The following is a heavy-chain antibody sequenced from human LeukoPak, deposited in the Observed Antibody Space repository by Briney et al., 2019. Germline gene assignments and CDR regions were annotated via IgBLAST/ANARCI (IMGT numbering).Heavy chain of an antibody. CDR3: ASGRNEYDFWSGYSKPFDC. CDR1: GGTFSSYA. J-gene: IGHJ4*02. D-gene: IGHD3-3*01. Sequence: GSSVKVSCKASGGTFSSYAISWVRQAPGQGLEWMGRIIPIFGTANYAQKFQGRVTITTDESTSTAYMELSSLRSEDTAVYYCASGRNEYDFWSGYSKPFDCWGQGTLVTVSS. V-gene: IGHV1-69*05. CDR2: IIPIFGTA.